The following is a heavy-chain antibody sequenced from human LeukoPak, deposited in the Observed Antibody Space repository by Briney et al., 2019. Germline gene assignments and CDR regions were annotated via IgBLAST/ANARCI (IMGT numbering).Heavy chain of an antibody. CDR3: ASYGSRPLRYYYMDV. D-gene: IGHD6-19*01. J-gene: IGHJ6*03. CDR2: ISSSSSYI. CDR1: GFTFSSYN. Sequence: GGSLRLSCAASGFTFSSYNMNWVRQAPGKGLDWVSSISSSSSYIYYADSVKGRFTLSRDNAKNSLYLQMNSLRAEDTAVYYCASYGSRPLRYYYMDVWGKGTTVTVSS. V-gene: IGHV3-21*01.